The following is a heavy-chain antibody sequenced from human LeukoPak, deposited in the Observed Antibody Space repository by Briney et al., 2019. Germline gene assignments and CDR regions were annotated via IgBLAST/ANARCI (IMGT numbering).Heavy chain of an antibody. Sequence: SETLSLTCTVSGVSISTHFYYWGWIRQTPGKALEWIGNMYYRGSTYYNPSLNSRVSMSLDTSKNQFSLRLSSVTAADTAVYYCARWSSSWYGSDYWGQGTLVTVSS. CDR3: ARWSSSWYGSDY. CDR2: MYYRGST. V-gene: IGHV4-39*07. CDR1: GVSISTHFYY. J-gene: IGHJ4*02. D-gene: IGHD6-13*01.